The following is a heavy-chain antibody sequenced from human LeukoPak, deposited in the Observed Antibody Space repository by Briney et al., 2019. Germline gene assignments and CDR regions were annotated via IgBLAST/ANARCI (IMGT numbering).Heavy chain of an antibody. J-gene: IGHJ4*02. V-gene: IGHV5-51*01. Sequence: GESLKISCKGSGYSFTSYWIGWVRQMPGKGLEWMGTIYPHDSDTRYRQSFEGQVTFSADKSISTAYLQWGSLKASDTGVYYCAKTSGSHYINAFNYWGQGTLVTVSS. D-gene: IGHD3-10*01. CDR3: AKTSGSHYINAFNY. CDR2: IYPHDSDT. CDR1: GYSFTSYW.